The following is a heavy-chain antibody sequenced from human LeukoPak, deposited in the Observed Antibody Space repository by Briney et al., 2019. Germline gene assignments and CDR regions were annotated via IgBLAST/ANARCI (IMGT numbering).Heavy chain of an antibody. CDR3: ARVSEGYSSGWYYSAFDI. CDR1: GGTFSSYA. J-gene: IGHJ3*02. D-gene: IGHD6-19*01. V-gene: IGHV1-69*04. CDR2: IIPILGIA. Sequence: GASVKVSCKASGGTFSSYAISWVRQAPGQGLEWMGRIIPILGIANYAQKFQGRVTITADKSTSTAYMELSSLRSEDTAVYYCARVSEGYSSGWYYSAFDIWGQGTMVTVSS.